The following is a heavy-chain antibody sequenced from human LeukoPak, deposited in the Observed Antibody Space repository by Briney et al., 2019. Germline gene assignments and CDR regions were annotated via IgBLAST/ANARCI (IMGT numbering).Heavy chain of an antibody. CDR1: GYSFTSYW. V-gene: IGHV5-51*01. Sequence: GESLKISCKGSGYSFTSYWIGWVRQVPGKGLEWMGIIYPGDSDTRYSPSFQGQVTISDDKSISTAYLQWSSLKASDTAMYYCARGISWGYDFWSGYPDYWGQGTLVTVSS. CDR3: ARGISWGYDFWSGYPDY. D-gene: IGHD3-3*01. J-gene: IGHJ4*02. CDR2: IYPGDSDT.